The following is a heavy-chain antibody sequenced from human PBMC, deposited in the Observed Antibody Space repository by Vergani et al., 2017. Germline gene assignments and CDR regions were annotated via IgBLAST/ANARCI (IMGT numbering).Heavy chain of an antibody. CDR1: GGTFSSYA. J-gene: IGHJ4*02. Sequence: QVQLVQSGAEVKKPGSSVKVSCKASGGTFSSYAISWVRQAPGQGLEWMGRIIPIFGTANYAQKFQGRVTITADESTSTAYMELSSLRSEDTAVYYCASMTMVRGVIITFVYFDYWGQGTLVTVSS. D-gene: IGHD3-10*01. V-gene: IGHV1-69*18. CDR2: IIPIFGTA. CDR3: ASMTMVRGVIITFVYFDY.